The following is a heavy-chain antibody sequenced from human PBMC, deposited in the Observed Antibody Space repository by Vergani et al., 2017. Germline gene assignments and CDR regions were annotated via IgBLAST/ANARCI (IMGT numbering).Heavy chain of an antibody. CDR1: GFTFSSYW. CDR3: ARFPTPGTAMANFDY. D-gene: IGHD5-18*01. V-gene: IGHV3-21*01. Sequence: EVQLVESGGGLVQPGGSLRLSCAASGFTFSSYWMHWVRQAPGKGLEWVSSISSSSSYIYYADSVKGRFTISRDNAKNSLYLQINSLRAEDTAVYYCARFPTPGTAMANFDYWGQGTLVTVSS. CDR2: ISSSSSYI. J-gene: IGHJ4*02.